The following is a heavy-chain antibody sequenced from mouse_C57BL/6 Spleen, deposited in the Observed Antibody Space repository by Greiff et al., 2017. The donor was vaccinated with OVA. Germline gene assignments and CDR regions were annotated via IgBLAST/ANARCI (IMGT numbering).Heavy chain of an antibody. CDR2: IDPETGGT. Sequence: VQLQQSGAELVRPGASVTLSCKASGYTFTDYEMHWVKQTPVHGLEWIGAIDPETGGTAYNQKFKGKAILTADKSSSTAYMELRSLTSEDSAVYYCTRKGLLWWYWYFDVWGTGTTVTVSS. CDR3: TRKGLLWWYWYFDV. CDR1: GYTFTDYE. D-gene: IGHD1-1*02. V-gene: IGHV1-15*01. J-gene: IGHJ1*03.